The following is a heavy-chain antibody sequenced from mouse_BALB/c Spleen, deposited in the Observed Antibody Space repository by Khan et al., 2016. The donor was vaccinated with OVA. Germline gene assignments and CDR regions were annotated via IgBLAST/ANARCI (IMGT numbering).Heavy chain of an antibody. Sequence: QVQLQQSGPELMKPGASVNISCKVSGYTFTDYVINWVKQRTGKGLEWIGEIYPGSGTTYYNEKFKGKATLTADKSSNTAFMQLSSLTSEDSAVYFCANNYASWFAYWGQGTLVTVSA. D-gene: IGHD1-3*01. CDR2: IYPGSGTT. V-gene: IGHV1-77*01. CDR1: GYTFTDYV. J-gene: IGHJ3*01. CDR3: ANNYASWFAY.